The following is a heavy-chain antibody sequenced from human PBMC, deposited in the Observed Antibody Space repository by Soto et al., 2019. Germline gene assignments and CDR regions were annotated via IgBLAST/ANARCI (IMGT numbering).Heavy chain of an antibody. CDR1: GYPFSDNQ. CDR3: ARKHSLDYIRWVLDP. Sequence: GASVKVSCKASGYPFSDNQIHWLRRAPGQGLEWMGRINPKSDDTNYAQKFQGRVTMTRDTSIDTAYLELTGLTSDDTATYYCARKHSLDYIRWVLDPWGQGTLVTVSS. D-gene: IGHD4-4*01. J-gene: IGHJ5*02. CDR2: INPKSDDT. V-gene: IGHV1-2*02.